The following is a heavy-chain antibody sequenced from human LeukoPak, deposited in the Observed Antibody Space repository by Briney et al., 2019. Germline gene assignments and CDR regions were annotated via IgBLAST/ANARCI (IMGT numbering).Heavy chain of an antibody. CDR2: IYTSGST. CDR1: GGSISSGDYY. CDR3: ARDDSSYYYMDV. D-gene: IGHD3-22*01. V-gene: IGHV4-61*02. J-gene: IGHJ6*03. Sequence: SETLSLTCTVSGGSISSGDYYWSWIRQPAGKGLEWIGRIYTSGSTNYNPSLKSRVTMSVDTSKNQFSLKLSSVTAADTAVYYCARDDSSYYYMDVWGKGTTVTVSS.